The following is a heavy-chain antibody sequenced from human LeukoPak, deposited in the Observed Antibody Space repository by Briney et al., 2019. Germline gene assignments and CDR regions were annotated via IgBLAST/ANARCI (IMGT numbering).Heavy chain of an antibody. J-gene: IGHJ6*02. V-gene: IGHV4-59*08. D-gene: IGHD3-16*02. CDR1: GGSISSYF. CDR3: TRLSPRYYGMDV. Sequence: SETLSLTCTVSGGSISSYFWSWIRQPPGKGLEWIGYISYNGRTNYNPSLKSRVIISVDTSKSQFSLKLSSVTAADTAVYYCTRLSPRYYGMDVWGQGTTVTVSS. CDR2: ISYNGRT.